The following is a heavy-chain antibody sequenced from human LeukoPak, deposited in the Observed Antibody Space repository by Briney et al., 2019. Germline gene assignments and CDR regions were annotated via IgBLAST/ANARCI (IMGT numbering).Heavy chain of an antibody. CDR2: ISYSGST. D-gene: IGHD3-22*01. J-gene: IGHJ4*02. Sequence: SETLSLTCTDSGDSISSYFWSWIRQPPGKGLEWIGYISYSGSTNYNPSLKSRVTISVDTSKNQFSLKLSSVTAADTAVYYCARVYYDSSGYFPPLGYWGQGTLVTVSS. CDR1: GDSISSYF. V-gene: IGHV4-59*01. CDR3: ARVYYDSSGYFPPLGY.